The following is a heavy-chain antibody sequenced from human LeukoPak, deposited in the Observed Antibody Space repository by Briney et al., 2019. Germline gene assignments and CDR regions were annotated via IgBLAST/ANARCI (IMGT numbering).Heavy chain of an antibody. CDR3: ADDDHWDYGTKEAFDI. J-gene: IGHJ3*02. V-gene: IGHV3-23*01. CDR2: ITGTGAGT. Sequence: PGGSLRLSCAASGFTFSSYAMSWVRQAPGKGLEWVSAITGTGAGTCYSDSVKGRFTISRDNSSNTLYLQMNSLRAEDTAVYYCADDDHWDYGTKEAFDIWGQGTMVTVSS. CDR1: GFTFSSYA. D-gene: IGHD1-7*01.